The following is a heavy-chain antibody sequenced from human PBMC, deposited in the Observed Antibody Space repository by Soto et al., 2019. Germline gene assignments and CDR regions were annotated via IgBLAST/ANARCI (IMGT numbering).Heavy chain of an antibody. CDR1: GVTVSSYW. V-gene: IGHV3-74*01. Sequence: WGSLKLSSAASGVTVSSYWMDGVRQDPGKGLVWVSRINSDGSSTSYADSVKGRFTISRDNAKNTLYLQMNSLRAEDTAVYYSARGVQRYSNYYDYWGQGTLVTVSS. CDR3: ARGVQRYSNYYDY. D-gene: IGHD4-4*01. CDR2: INSDGSST. J-gene: IGHJ4*02.